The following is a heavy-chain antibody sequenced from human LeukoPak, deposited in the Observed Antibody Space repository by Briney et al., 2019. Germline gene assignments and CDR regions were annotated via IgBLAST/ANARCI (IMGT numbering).Heavy chain of an antibody. V-gene: IGHV5-51*01. Sequence: GESLKISCKASGYILTSYWIGWVRQMSGKGLEWMGIIYPADSDTRYSPSFQGQVTISADKSTNTAYLQWASLKASDTAIYYCARSLGGRFYFMDVWGKGTTVTVSS. CDR3: ARSLGGRFYFMDV. CDR1: GYILTSYW. D-gene: IGHD3-16*01. J-gene: IGHJ6*03. CDR2: IYPADSDT.